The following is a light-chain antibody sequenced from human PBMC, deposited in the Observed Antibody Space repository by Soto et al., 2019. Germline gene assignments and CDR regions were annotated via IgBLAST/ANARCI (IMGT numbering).Light chain of an antibody. J-gene: IGKJ4*01. CDR3: QQYGSSSQAT. Sequence: EIVMTQSPPTLSVSPGERATLSCRASQSVGSKLAWYQQKPGQAPRLLIYGASARATGIPDRFSGSGSGTDFTLTISRVEPEDFAVYYCQQYGSSSQATFGGGTKVDIK. V-gene: IGKV3-20*01. CDR1: QSVGSK. CDR2: GAS.